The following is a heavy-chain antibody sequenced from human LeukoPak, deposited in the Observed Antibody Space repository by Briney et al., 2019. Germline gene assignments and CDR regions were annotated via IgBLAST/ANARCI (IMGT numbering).Heavy chain of an antibody. V-gene: IGHV4-59*08. Sequence: SETLSLTCTVSGGSISSYYWSWIRQPPGKGLEWIGYIYYSGSTNYNPSLKSRVTISVDTSKNQFSLKLSSVTAADPGVYYCARHTLGSYNFDYWGQGTLVTVSS. D-gene: IGHD2/OR15-2a*01. CDR3: ARHTLGSYNFDY. J-gene: IGHJ4*02. CDR1: GGSISSYY. CDR2: IYYSGST.